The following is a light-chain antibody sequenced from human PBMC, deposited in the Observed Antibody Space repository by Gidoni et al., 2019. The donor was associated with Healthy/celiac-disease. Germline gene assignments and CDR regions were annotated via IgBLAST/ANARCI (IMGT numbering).Light chain of an antibody. CDR1: QVISKY. CDR3: QKYNSAPPIFT. J-gene: IGKJ3*01. V-gene: IGKV1-27*01. CDR2: AAS. Sequence: DIKMTQTPSSLSASVGYRVTITCRASQVISKYLAWSQPKPGKVPKLLIYAASTLQSGVPSRFSGSGSGTDFTLTISSLQPEDVATYYCQKYNSAPPIFTCGPGTKVDIK.